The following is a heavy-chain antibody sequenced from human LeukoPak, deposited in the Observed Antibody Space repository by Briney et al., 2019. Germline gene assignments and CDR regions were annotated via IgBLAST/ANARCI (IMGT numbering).Heavy chain of an antibody. CDR3: ARAHAWDASDPNWFDP. CDR1: GYTFTSYY. D-gene: IGHD1-26*01. CDR2: INPSGGST. Sequence: GASVKVSCKASGYTFTSYYMHWVRQAPGQGLEWMGIINPSGGSTSYAQKFQGRVTMIRDTSTSTVYMELSSLRSEDTAVYYCARAHAWDASDPNWFDPWGQGSLVIVSS. V-gene: IGHV1-46*01. J-gene: IGHJ5*02.